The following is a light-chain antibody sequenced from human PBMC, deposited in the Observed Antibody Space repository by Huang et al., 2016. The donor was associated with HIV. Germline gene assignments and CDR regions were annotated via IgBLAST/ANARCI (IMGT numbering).Light chain of an antibody. CDR1: QSVGSK. Sequence: DTVMTQTPATLSVSPGARATLSCRASQSVGSKLAWFQQKPGQAPRLLIHGASTRATGIPARFSGSGSGTEFTLTISSLQSEDFAVYYCQQYNNWPYTFGQGTKLEIE. CDR2: GAS. CDR3: QQYNNWPYT. J-gene: IGKJ2*01. V-gene: IGKV3-15*01.